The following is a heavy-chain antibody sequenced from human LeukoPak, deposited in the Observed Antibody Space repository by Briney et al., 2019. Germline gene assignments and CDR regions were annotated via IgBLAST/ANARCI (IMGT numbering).Heavy chain of an antibody. CDR2: IKQDGSAK. D-gene: IGHD3-22*01. J-gene: IGHJ5*02. Sequence: GGSLRLSCTASGFTFSSYWMSWVRQAPGKGLEWVANIKQDGSAKYYVDSVKDRFTISRGNAKNSLYLQMNSLRAEDTAVYYCAQEHVDSSGYYYVPNWLDPWGQGTLVIVSS. CDR3: AQEHVDSSGYYYVPNWLDP. V-gene: IGHV3-7*01. CDR1: GFTFSSYW.